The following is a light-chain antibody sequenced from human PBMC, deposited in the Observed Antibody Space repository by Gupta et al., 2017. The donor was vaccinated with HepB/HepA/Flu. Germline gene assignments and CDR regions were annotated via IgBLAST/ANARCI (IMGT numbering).Light chain of an antibody. CDR3: SSFTYTTTLVV. Sequence: QSPLTHPPSVSGSPGHPITTPCTETNSDFGDFNYVSWYQQHPGKAPKLLISEVNNRPSGISNRFSGSKSGNTASLTISGLQTEDEADYYCSSFTYTTTLVVFGGGTKLTVL. CDR1: NSDFGDFNY. J-gene: IGLJ2*01. V-gene: IGLV2-14*03. CDR2: EVN.